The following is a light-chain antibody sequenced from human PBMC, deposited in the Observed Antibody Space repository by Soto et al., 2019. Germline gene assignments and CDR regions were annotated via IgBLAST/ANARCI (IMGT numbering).Light chain of an antibody. V-gene: IGLV2-8*01. CDR1: SSDVGAYNY. CDR2: EVS. J-gene: IGLJ1*01. CDR3: TSYAGSYISLYV. Sequence: QSVLTQPPSASGSPGQSVTISCTGTSSDVGAYNYVSWYQQLPGKAPKLIIYEVSKRPSGVPDRFSGSKSGNTASLTVSGLQAEDVADYYSTSYAGSYISLYVVGT.